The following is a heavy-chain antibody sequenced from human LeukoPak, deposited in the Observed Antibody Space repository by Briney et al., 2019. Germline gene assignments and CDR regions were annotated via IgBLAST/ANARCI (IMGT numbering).Heavy chain of an antibody. CDR1: GFTFSSYS. V-gene: IGHV3-21*01. CDR2: ISSSSSYI. D-gene: IGHD2-2*02. J-gene: IGHJ4*02. CDR3: ASGGQLLYSIGY. Sequence: KAGGSLRLSCAASGFTFSSYSMNWVRQAPGKGLEWVSSISSSSSYIYYADSVKGRFTISRDNAKNSLYLQMNSLRAEDTAVYYCASGGQLLYSIGYWGQGALVTVSS.